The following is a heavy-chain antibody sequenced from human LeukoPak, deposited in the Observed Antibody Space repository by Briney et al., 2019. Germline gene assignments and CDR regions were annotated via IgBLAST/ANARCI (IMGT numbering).Heavy chain of an antibody. CDR1: GFSVSNNY. J-gene: IGHJ6*02. D-gene: IGHD1-7*01. CDR2: IHSGGRT. CDR3: ARGKLELGLDYYYYGMDV. Sequence: GGSLRLSCAAFGFSVSNNYLSWVRQPPGKGLEWVSVIHSGGRTKYADSVRDRFTISRDTAKNTVYLQMNSLRVDDTAAYYCARGKLELGLDYYYYGMDVWGQGTTVTVSS. V-gene: IGHV3-66*01.